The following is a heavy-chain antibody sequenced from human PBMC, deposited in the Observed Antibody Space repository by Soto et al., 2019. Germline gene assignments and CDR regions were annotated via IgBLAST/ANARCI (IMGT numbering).Heavy chain of an antibody. V-gene: IGHV1-69*02. CDR1: GGTFSSYT. CDR2: IIPILGIA. J-gene: IGHJ6*03. D-gene: IGHD5-12*01. CDR3: ARTSSSGYDLHYYMDV. Sequence: SVKVSCKASGGTFSSYTISWVRQAPGQGLEWMGRIIPILGIANYAQKFQGRVTITADKSTSTAYMELSSPRSEDTAVYYCARTSSSGYDLHYYMDVWGKGTTVTVSS.